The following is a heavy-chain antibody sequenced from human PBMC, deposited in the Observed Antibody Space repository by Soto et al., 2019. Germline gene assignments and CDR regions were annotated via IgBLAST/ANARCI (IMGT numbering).Heavy chain of an antibody. CDR1: GYTFPDYY. V-gene: IGHV1-2*04. CDR3: VRENWYYDH. J-gene: IGHJ5*02. CDR2: IFPKTGAT. D-gene: IGHD1-7*01. Sequence: ASVKVSCKAFGYTFPDYYIHWVRQAPGQGLEWMGWIFPKTGATNYAQKFQGWVTMTRDTSITTAYMELNRLKSDDTAVYYCVRENWYYDHWGQGTMVTVSS.